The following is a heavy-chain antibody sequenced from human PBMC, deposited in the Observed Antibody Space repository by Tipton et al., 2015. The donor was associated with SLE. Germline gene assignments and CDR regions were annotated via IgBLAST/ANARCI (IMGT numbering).Heavy chain of an antibody. CDR3: AKSAEQLVLGAFDI. Sequence: SLRLSCAASGFTFNSYAVHWVRQAPGKGLEWVAVIWYDGSNKYYADSVKGRFTISRDNSKNTLYLQMNSLRAEDTAVYYCAKSAEQLVLGAFDIWGQGTMVTVSS. CDR1: GFTFNSYA. V-gene: IGHV3-33*06. CDR2: IWYDGSNK. J-gene: IGHJ3*02. D-gene: IGHD6-6*01.